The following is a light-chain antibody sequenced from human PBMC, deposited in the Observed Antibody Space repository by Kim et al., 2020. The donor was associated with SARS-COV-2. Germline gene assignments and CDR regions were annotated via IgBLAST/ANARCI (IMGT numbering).Light chain of an antibody. CDR3: QVWDISSYQVV. CDR2: QDS. J-gene: IGLJ2*01. Sequence: SYELTQPPSVSVSPGETASVTCGGNNMGSKNVPWYQQKPGQSPVLVIYQDSDRPSGIPERFSGSNSGNTATLTISRVDAGDEADYYCQVWDISSYQVVFGGGTKLTVL. CDR1: NMGSKN. V-gene: IGLV3-21*04.